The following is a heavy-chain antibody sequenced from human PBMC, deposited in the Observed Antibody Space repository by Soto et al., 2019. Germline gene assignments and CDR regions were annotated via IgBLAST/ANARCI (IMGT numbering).Heavy chain of an antibody. J-gene: IGHJ4*02. V-gene: IGHV3-21*01. CDR3: VRDGLDYYDTERLYFDN. D-gene: IGHD3-22*01. CDR2: ISSSAVYI. Sequence: EVQLVESGGGPVRPGGSLKLSCAASGFNFITYSLSWVRQDPGKGLEWVASISSSAVYIDYADSVKGRFTISRDNANNSLYLQMNSLRAEDTATYYCVRDGLDYYDTERLYFDNWGQGTLVTVSS. CDR1: GFNFITYS.